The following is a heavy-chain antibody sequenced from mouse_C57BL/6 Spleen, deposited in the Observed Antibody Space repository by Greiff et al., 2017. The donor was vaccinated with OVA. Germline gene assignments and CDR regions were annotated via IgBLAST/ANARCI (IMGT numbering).Heavy chain of an antibody. CDR1: GYAFSSSW. Sequence: QVQLQQSGPELVKPGASVKISCKASGYAFSSSWMNWVKQRPGKGLEWIGRIYPGDGDTNYNGKFKGKATLTADNSSSTAYMQLSSLTSEDSTVYFCARTSTVDFDYWGQGTTLTVS. V-gene: IGHV1-82*01. CDR3: ARTSTVDFDY. D-gene: IGHD2-1*01. CDR2: IYPGDGDT. J-gene: IGHJ2*01.